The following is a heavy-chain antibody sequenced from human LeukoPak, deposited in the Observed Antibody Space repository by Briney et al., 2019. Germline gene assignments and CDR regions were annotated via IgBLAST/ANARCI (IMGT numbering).Heavy chain of an antibody. CDR3: AKDWSGNYNWSDP. J-gene: IGHJ5*02. D-gene: IGHD3-3*01. Sequence: GGSLRLSCAASGFTFSSYRMNWVRQAPGKVLEWVSYISSSSRTIYYADSVKGRFTISRDNAKNSLYLQMNSLRAEDTAVYYCAKDWSGNYNWSDPWGQGTLVTVSS. V-gene: IGHV3-48*01. CDR2: ISSSSRTI. CDR1: GFTFSSYR.